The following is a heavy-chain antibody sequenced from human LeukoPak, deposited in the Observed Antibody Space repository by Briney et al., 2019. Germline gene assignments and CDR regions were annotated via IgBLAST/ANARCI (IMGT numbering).Heavy chain of an antibody. CDR1: GYTFTSYA. J-gene: IGHJ5*02. CDR3: ARDRAPRYCSGGSCGWNWFDP. V-gene: IGHV1-3*01. Sequence: GASVKVSCKASGYTFTSYAMHWVRQAPGQRLEWMGWINAGNGNTKYSQKFQGRVTITRDTSASTAYMELSSLRSEDTAVYYCARDRAPRYCSGGSCGWNWFDPWGQGTLVTVSS. CDR2: INAGNGNT. D-gene: IGHD2-15*01.